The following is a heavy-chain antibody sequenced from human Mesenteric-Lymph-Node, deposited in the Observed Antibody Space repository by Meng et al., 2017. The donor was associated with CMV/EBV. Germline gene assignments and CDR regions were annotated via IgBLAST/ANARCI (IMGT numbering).Heavy chain of an antibody. CDR1: ENIFTGNH. J-gene: IGHJ4*02. CDR3: ARGPRYSSSWATFDY. D-gene: IGHD6-13*01. V-gene: IGHV1-2*02. Sequence: SENIFTGNHVHWVRQAPGQGLEWMGWINPDSGDTNSAQKFQGRVTMTSDTSVTTVYMELSRLKSDDTAVYYCARGPRYSSSWATFDYWGQGTLVTVSS. CDR2: INPDSGDT.